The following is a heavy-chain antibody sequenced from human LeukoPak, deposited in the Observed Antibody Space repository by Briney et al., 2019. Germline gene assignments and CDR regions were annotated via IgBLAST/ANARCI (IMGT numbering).Heavy chain of an antibody. D-gene: IGHD3-22*01. Sequence: PGGSLRLSCAASGFTFSSYAMSWVRQAPGKGLEWVSAISGSGGSTYYADSVKGRFTISRDNSKNTLYLQMNSLRAEDTAVYYCAIDLNYYDSSGSDFSFDYWGQGTLVTVSS. V-gene: IGHV3-23*01. CDR2: ISGSGGST. CDR1: GFTFSSYA. CDR3: AIDLNYYDSSGSDFSFDY. J-gene: IGHJ4*02.